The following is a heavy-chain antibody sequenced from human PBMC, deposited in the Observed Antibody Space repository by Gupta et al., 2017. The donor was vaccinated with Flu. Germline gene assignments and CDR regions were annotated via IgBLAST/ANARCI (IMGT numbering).Heavy chain of an antibody. CDR1: GGSFSGYY. V-gene: IGHV4-34*01. CDR2: INHSGST. Sequence: QVQLQQWGAGLLKPSETLSLTCAVYGGSFSGYYWSWIRQPPGKGLEWIGEINHSGSTNYKPSLKSRVTISVDTSKNQFSLKLSSVTAADTAVYYCARGPELYSSGWYGDYFDYWGQGTLVTVSS. J-gene: IGHJ4*02. CDR3: ARGPELYSSGWYGDYFDY. D-gene: IGHD6-19*01.